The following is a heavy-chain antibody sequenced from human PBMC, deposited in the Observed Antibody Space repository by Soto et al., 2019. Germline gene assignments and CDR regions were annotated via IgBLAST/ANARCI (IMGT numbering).Heavy chain of an antibody. Sequence: SVKVSCKASGGTFSSYAISWVRQAPGQGLEWMGGIIPIFGTANYAQKFQGRVTITADESTSTAYMELSSLRSEDTAVYYCARVGIVVVPAANYFDYWGQGTLVTVSS. CDR3: ARVGIVVVPAANYFDY. J-gene: IGHJ4*02. CDR1: GGTFSSYA. V-gene: IGHV1-69*13. D-gene: IGHD2-2*01. CDR2: IIPIFGTA.